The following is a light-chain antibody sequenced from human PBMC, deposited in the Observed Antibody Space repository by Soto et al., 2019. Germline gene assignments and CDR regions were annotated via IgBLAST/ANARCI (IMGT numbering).Light chain of an antibody. CDR3: SSYTSSSTLEV. CDR1: SSDIGGHNY. Sequence: QSALTQPASVSGSPGQSITIPCTGTSSDIGGHNYVSWYQQHPGKAPKLMIYDVSNRPSGVSNRFSGSKSGNTASLTISGLQAEDKADYYCSSYTSSSTLEVFGTGTKLTVL. CDR2: DVS. V-gene: IGLV2-14*03. J-gene: IGLJ1*01.